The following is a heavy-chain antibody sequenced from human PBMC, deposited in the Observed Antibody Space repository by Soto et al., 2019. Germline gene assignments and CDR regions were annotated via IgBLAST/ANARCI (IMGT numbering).Heavy chain of an antibody. CDR1: GFTFSRYA. J-gene: IGHJ4*02. CDR3: AKGRGCTYGFPFDY. D-gene: IGHD5-18*01. Sequence: PGGSLRLSCAASGFTFSRYAMSWVRQAPGKGLEWVSTISVGDSRTYYADSVKGRFTFSRDNSKNTLFLQMNSLTAADTAVYYCAKGRGCTYGFPFDYWGQGTLVTVSS. V-gene: IGHV3-23*01. CDR2: ISVGDSRT.